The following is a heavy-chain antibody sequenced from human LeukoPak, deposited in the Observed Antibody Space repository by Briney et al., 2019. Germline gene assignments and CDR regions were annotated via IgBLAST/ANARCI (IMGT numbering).Heavy chain of an antibody. CDR1: GYTFTGYY. D-gene: IGHD3-10*01. CDR3: ARDSDYGDY. V-gene: IGHV1-2*02. CDR2: INPNSGGT. Sequence: ASVKVSCKASGYTFTGYYMHWVRQAPGQGLEWMGWINPNSGGTNYAQKFQGRVTMTRDTSTSTVYMELSSLRAEDTAVYYCARDSDYGDYWGQGTLVTVSS. J-gene: IGHJ4*02.